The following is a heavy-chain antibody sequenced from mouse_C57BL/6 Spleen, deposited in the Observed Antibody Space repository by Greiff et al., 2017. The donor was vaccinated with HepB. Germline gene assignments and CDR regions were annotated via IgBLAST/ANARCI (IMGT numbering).Heavy chain of an antibody. Sequence: EVQLQQSGPELVKPGASVKISCKASGYSFTGYYMHWVKQSSEKSLEWIGEINPSTGGTSYNQKFKGKATLTVDKSSSTAYMQLKSLTSEDSAVYYCARGGDYYGRSDYWGQGTTLTVSS. CDR3: ARGGDYYGRSDY. CDR1: GYSFTGYY. V-gene: IGHV1-43*01. J-gene: IGHJ2*01. D-gene: IGHD1-1*01. CDR2: INPSTGGT.